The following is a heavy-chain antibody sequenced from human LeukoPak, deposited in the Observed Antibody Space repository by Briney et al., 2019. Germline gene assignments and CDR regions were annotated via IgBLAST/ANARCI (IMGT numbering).Heavy chain of an antibody. CDR1: GFTFSNAW. CDR3: ARDRLYYDILTGYPLGDGMDV. J-gene: IGHJ6*02. Sequence: GGSLRLSCAASGFTFSNAWMSWVRQAPGKGLEWVSVIYSGGSTYYADSVKGRFTISRDNSKNTLYLQMNGLRAEDTAVYYCARDRLYYDILTGYPLGDGMDVWGQGTTVTVSS. D-gene: IGHD3-9*01. CDR2: IYSGGST. V-gene: IGHV3-53*01.